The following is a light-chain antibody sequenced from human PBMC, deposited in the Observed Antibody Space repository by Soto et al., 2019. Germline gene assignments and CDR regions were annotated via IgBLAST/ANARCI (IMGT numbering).Light chain of an antibody. J-gene: IGLJ1*01. CDR2: EVS. Sequence: QSALTQPASVSGSPGQSITISCTGTSSDVGGYNYVSWYQQHPGKAPKLMIYEVSHRPSGVSNRFSGSKSGNTASLTISGLQAEDEADYYCSSYTRSTNYVFGTGTKVTVL. CDR1: SSDVGGYNY. V-gene: IGLV2-14*01. CDR3: SSYTRSTNYV.